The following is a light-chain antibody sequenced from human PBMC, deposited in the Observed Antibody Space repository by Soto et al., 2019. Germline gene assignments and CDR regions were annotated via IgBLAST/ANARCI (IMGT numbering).Light chain of an antibody. CDR3: SSFAGGGNPVL. J-gene: IGLJ2*01. Sequence: QSALTQPPSASGSLGQSVTISCTGTSSDVGGYNYVSWHPQHPGKAPKVMIYEVTKRPPGVPDRFSGSKSGNTASLTVSGLQAEDEADYYCSSFAGGGNPVLLGGGTKVTVL. CDR1: SSDVGGYNY. V-gene: IGLV2-8*01. CDR2: EVT.